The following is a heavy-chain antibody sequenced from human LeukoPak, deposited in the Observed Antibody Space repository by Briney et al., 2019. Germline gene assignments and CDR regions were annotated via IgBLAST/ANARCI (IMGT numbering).Heavy chain of an antibody. Sequence: GGSLRLSCAASGFTFSNYWMHWVRQAPGKGLVWVSRINSDGINTSYADSVKGRFTISRDNSKNTLYLQMNSLRAEDTTVYYCAKGSGWEVSYYYYYMDVWGKGTTVTISS. D-gene: IGHD1-26*01. CDR3: AKGSGWEVSYYYYYMDV. J-gene: IGHJ6*03. CDR1: GFTFSNYW. V-gene: IGHV3-74*01. CDR2: INSDGINT.